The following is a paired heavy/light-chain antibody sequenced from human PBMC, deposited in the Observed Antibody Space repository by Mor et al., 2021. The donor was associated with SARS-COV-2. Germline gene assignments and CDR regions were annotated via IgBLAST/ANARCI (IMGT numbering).Heavy chain of an antibody. CDR3: AKDFKAGVTGPAFDL. D-gene: IGHD3-10*01. CDR1: GFTSSSYA. Sequence: EVQLVESGGGLVQPGGSLRLSCAASGFTSSSYAMSWVRQAPGKGLEWVSGISGSGYTTYYADSVKGRFTVSRDNSKNTLYLQMNSLRGEDTAVYYCAKDFKAGVTGPAFDLWGQGTRVTVSS. V-gene: IGHV3-23*04. J-gene: IGHJ4*02. CDR2: ISGSGYTT.
Light chain of an antibody. Sequence: EIVMTQSPATLSVSPGERATLSCRASQSVSSNLAWYQQKPGQAPRLFIYGASTRATGIPARFNGSGSGTDFTLTISSLQSEDFAVYYCQQYNYWPRFGQGTKVEIK. V-gene: IGKV3-15*01. CDR1: QSVSSN. CDR3: QQYNYWPR. CDR2: GAS. J-gene: IGKJ1*01.